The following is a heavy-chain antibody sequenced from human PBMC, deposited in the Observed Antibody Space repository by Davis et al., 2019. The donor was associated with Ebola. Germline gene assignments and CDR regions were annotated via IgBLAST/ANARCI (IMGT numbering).Heavy chain of an antibody. J-gene: IGHJ3*02. CDR1: GGSISSGGYY. CDR2: IYYSGST. CDR3: VSPNSSGYLAFDI. D-gene: IGHD3-22*01. Sequence: SETLSLTCAVSGGSISSGGYYWSWIRQPPGKGLEWIGYIYYSGSTNYNPSLKSRVTISVDTSKNQFSLKLSSVTAADTAVYYCVSPNSSGYLAFDIWGQGTMVTVSS. V-gene: IGHV4-61*08.